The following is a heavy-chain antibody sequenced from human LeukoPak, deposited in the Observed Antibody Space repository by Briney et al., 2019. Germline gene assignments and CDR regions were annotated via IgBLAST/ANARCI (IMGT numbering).Heavy chain of an antibody. V-gene: IGHV3-7*01. J-gene: IGHJ4*02. CDR2: IKQDGSDK. D-gene: IGHD6-19*01. CDR1: GFTFTHYW. CDR3: ARLAGSGWWMLDY. Sequence: GGSLRLSCAASGFTFTHYWMSWVRQAPGKGQEWVATIKQDGSDKYYVDSVKGRFTISRDNAKNSLSLQMSGLRAEDTAVYYCARLAGSGWWMLDYWGQGNLVTVSS.